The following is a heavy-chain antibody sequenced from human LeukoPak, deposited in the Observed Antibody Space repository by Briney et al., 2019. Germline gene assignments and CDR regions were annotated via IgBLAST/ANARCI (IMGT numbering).Heavy chain of an antibody. Sequence: GASVKVSCKASGYTFTSYDINWVRQATGQGLEWMGWMNPNSGNTGYAQKFQGRVTMTRNTSISTAYMELSSLRSEDTAVYYCARVRYYDFWSGPPPDGMGVWGQGTTVTVSS. CDR3: ARVRYYDFWSGPPPDGMGV. CDR2: MNPNSGNT. V-gene: IGHV1-8*01. CDR1: GYTFTSYD. D-gene: IGHD3-3*01. J-gene: IGHJ6*02.